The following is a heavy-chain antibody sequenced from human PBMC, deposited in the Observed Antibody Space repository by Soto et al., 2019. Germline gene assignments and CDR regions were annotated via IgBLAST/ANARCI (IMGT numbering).Heavy chain of an antibody. CDR2: ISKSDYT. J-gene: IGHJ4*02. D-gene: IGHD2-2*01. CDR3: AREDSIIIPAVSDF. Sequence: LRLSCTVSGFAFNNYGINWVRQAPGKGLEWVSSISKSDYTYYSDSVKGRFTISRDNAKNSVSLQMNTLRVEDTAVYYCAREDSIIIPAVSDFWGQGTLVTV. V-gene: IGHV3-21*01. CDR1: GFAFNNYG.